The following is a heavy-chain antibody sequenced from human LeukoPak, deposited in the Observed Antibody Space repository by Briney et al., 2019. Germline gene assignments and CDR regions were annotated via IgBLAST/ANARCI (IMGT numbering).Heavy chain of an antibody. CDR2: IYYSGST. CDR1: GGSISSYY. J-gene: IGHJ3*02. Sequence: SETLSLTCTVSGGSISSYYWSWIRQPPGKGLEWIGYIYYSGSTNYNPSLKSRVTISVDTSKNQFPLKLSSVTAADTAVYYCARADPKSRTAFDIWGQGTMVTVSS. V-gene: IGHV4-59*08. D-gene: IGHD1-14*01. CDR3: ARADPKSRTAFDI.